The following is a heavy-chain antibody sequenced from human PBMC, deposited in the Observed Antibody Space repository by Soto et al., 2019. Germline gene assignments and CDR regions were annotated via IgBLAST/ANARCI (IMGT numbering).Heavy chain of an antibody. J-gene: IGHJ4*02. D-gene: IGHD5-12*01. V-gene: IGHV4-59*01. CDR3: ASSHSGYVFDY. CDR2: IYYSGST. Sequence: SETLSLTCTVSGGSISSYYWSWIRQPPGKGLEWIGYIYYSGSTNYNPSLKSRVTISVDTSKNQFSLKLSSVTAADTAVYYCASSHSGYVFDYWGQGTLVTVSS. CDR1: GGSISSYY.